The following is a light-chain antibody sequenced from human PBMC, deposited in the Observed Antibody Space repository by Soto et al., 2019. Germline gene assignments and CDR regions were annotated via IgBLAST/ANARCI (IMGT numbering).Light chain of an antibody. J-gene: IGKJ2*01. V-gene: IGKV1-5*01. CDR2: DAS. Sequence: DIPMTQSPSTLSASVGDRVTITCRASQSISSWLAWYQQKPGKAPKLLIYDASSLESGVPSRFSGSRSETEFTLTISSLQPDDFATYYCQQYNSYIYTFGQGTKLQIK. CDR1: QSISSW. CDR3: QQYNSYIYT.